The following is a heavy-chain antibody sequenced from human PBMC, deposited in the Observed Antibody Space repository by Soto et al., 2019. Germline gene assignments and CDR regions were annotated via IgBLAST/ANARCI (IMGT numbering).Heavy chain of an antibody. J-gene: IGHJ4*02. CDR3: ATPRGGYCSGGSCYTLRYYFDY. V-gene: IGHV3-23*01. D-gene: IGHD2-15*01. Sequence: GGSLRLSCAASGFTFSSYAMSWVRQAPGKGLEWVSAISGSGGSTYYADSVKGRFTISRDNSKNTLYLQMNSLRAEDTAVYYCATPRGGYCSGGSCYTLRYYFDYWGQGTLVTVSS. CDR1: GFTFSSYA. CDR2: ISGSGGST.